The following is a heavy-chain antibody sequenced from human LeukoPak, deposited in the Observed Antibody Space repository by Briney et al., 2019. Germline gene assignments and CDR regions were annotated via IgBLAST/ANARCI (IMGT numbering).Heavy chain of an antibody. D-gene: IGHD6-13*01. J-gene: IGHJ4*02. Sequence: SETLSLTCTVSGGSISSGDYYWSWIRQPPGKGLEWIGYIYYSGSTYYNPSLKSRVTISVDTSKNQFSLKLSSVTAADTAVYYCARAKEQPYYFDYWGQGTLVTVSS. CDR1: GGSISSGDYY. CDR2: IYYSGST. CDR3: ARAKEQPYYFDY. V-gene: IGHV4-30-4*08.